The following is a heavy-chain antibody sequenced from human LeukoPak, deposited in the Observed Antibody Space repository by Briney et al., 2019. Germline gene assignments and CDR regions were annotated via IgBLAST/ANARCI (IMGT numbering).Heavy chain of an antibody. CDR1: GGSISSYY. D-gene: IGHD4-17*01. V-gene: IGHV4-4*09. CDR2: IYTSGST. Sequence: SETLSLTCTVSGGSISSYYWSWIRQPPGKGLEWIGYIYTSGSTNYNPSLKSRVTISVDTSKNQFSLKLSSVTAADTAVYYCARGDYTHDYWGQGTLVTVSS. CDR3: ARGDYTHDY. J-gene: IGHJ4*02.